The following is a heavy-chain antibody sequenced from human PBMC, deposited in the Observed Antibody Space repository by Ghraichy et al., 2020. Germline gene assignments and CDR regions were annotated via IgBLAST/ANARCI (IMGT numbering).Heavy chain of an antibody. V-gene: IGHV3-23*01. Sequence: LSLTCAASGFTFRSDAMSWVRQAPGKGLEWVSAISGSGGSTYYADSVKGRFTISRDNSKNTLYLQMNSLRAEDTAVYYCAKHSGNTKYFDYWGQGTLVTVSS. CDR3: AKHSGNTKYFDY. D-gene: IGHD1-26*01. CDR2: ISGSGGST. J-gene: IGHJ4*02. CDR1: GFTFRSDA.